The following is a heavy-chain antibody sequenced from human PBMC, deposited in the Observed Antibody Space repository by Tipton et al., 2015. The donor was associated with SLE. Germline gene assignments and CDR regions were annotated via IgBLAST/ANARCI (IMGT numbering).Heavy chain of an antibody. CDR3: AKHRASSTWTNFDS. Sequence: SLRLSCVTSGFTFSSYALSWVRQAPGKGMEWVSSLYSDGSSTYSAGSVKGRFTISRDNSKNTLFLQMNSLRVEDTAIYYCAKHRASSTWTNFDSWGQGTLVAVSS. V-gene: IGHV3-23*03. J-gene: IGHJ4*02. D-gene: IGHD6-13*01. CDR1: GFTFSSYA. CDR2: LYSDGSST.